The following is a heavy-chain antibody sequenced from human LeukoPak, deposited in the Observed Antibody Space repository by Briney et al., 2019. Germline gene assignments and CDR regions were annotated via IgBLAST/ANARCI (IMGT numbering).Heavy chain of an antibody. Sequence: PGGSLRLSCAASGFTVSSNYMSWVRQAPGKGLEWVSVIYSGGSTCYADSVKGRFTISRDNSKNTLYLQMNSLRAEDTAVYYCGRDLVEYSYGNYGMDVWGQGTTVTVSS. CDR3: GRDLVEYSYGNYGMDV. J-gene: IGHJ6*02. CDR1: GFTVSSNY. V-gene: IGHV3-53*01. CDR2: IYSGGST. D-gene: IGHD5-18*01.